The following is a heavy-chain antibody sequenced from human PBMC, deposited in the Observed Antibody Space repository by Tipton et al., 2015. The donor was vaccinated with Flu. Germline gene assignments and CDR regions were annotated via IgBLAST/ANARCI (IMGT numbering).Heavy chain of an antibody. J-gene: IGHJ6*02. D-gene: IGHD2-2*01. CDR3: ARSIVVVPAARTYEYYGMDV. V-gene: IGHV1-2*04. CDR1: GYTFTGYY. CDR2: INPNSGGT. Sequence: QSGAEVKKPGASVKVSCKASGYTFTGYYMHWVRQAPGQGLEWMGWINPNSGGTNYAQTFQGWATMTRDTSISTAHMELSRLRSDDTAVYYCARSIVVVPAARTYEYYGMDVWGQGTSVTVSS.